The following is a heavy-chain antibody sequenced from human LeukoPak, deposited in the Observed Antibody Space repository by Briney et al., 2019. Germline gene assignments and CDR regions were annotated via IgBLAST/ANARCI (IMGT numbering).Heavy chain of an antibody. CDR1: GFSFNIYS. J-gene: IGHJ4*02. Sequence: PGGSLRLPCAASGFSFNIYSMNWVRQAPGRGLEWVSSISFGSTYISYADSVKGRFTISRDDAKKSLYLQMNGLRAEDTAFYYCASGIFYASVQTWSPLWGQGTLVTVSS. V-gene: IGHV3-21*01. CDR2: ISFGSTYI. D-gene: IGHD3-16*01. CDR3: ASGIFYASVQTWSPL.